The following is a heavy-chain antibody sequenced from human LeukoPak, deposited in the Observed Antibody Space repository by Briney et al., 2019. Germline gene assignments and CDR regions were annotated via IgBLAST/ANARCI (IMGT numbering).Heavy chain of an antibody. D-gene: IGHD6-6*01. Sequence: GGSLRLSCAASGFTFSSYAMSWVRQAPGKGLEWVSAISGSGGSTYYADSVKGRFTISRDNSKNTVYLRMNSLRAEDTAVYYCAKGGIIAARPSYFDYWGQGTLVTVSS. CDR3: AKGGIIAARPSYFDY. CDR2: ISGSGGST. CDR1: GFTFSSYA. V-gene: IGHV3-23*01. J-gene: IGHJ4*02.